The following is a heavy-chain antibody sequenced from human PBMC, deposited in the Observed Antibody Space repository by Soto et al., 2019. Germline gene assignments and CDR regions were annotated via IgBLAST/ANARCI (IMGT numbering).Heavy chain of an antibody. D-gene: IGHD1-26*01. CDR3: AKDPGPGIVGATYYFDY. Sequence: PGGSLRLSCAASGFTFSSYGMHWVRQAPGKGLEWVAVISYDGSNKYYADSVKGRFTISRDNSKNTLYLQMNSLRAEDTAVYYCAKDPGPGIVGATYYFDYWGQGTLVTVSS. V-gene: IGHV3-30*18. CDR1: GFTFSSYG. J-gene: IGHJ4*02. CDR2: ISYDGSNK.